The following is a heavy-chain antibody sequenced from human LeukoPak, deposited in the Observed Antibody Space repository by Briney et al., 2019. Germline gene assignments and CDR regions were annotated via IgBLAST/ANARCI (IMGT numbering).Heavy chain of an antibody. Sequence: GGSLRLSCAASGFTFDDYAMHWVRQAPGKGLVWVSRINSDGSSTSYADSVKGRFTISRDNAKNTLYLQMNSLRAEDTAVYYCARDFPIAVAGIDYWGQGTLVTVSS. CDR2: INSDGSST. CDR3: ARDFPIAVAGIDY. CDR1: GFTFDDYA. D-gene: IGHD6-19*01. V-gene: IGHV3-74*01. J-gene: IGHJ4*02.